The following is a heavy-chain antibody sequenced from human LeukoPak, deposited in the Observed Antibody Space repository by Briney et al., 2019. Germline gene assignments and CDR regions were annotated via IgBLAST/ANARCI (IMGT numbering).Heavy chain of an antibody. CDR3: ARDSSSWRQDFDY. CDR1: GFTFSSYA. V-gene: IGHV3-23*01. J-gene: IGHJ4*02. Sequence: EGSLRLSCAASGFTFSSYAMSWVRQAPGKGLEWVSAISGSGGSTYYADSVKGRFTISRDNSKNTLYLQMNSLRAEDTAVYYCARDSSSWRQDFDYWGQGTLVTVSS. D-gene: IGHD6-13*01. CDR2: ISGSGGST.